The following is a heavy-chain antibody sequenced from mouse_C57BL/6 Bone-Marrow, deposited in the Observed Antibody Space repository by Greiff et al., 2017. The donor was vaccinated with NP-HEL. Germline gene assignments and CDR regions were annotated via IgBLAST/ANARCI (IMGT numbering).Heavy chain of an antibody. V-gene: IGHV1-42*01. Sequence: EVKLQESGPELVKPGASVKISCKASGYSFTGYYMNWVKQSPEKSLEWIGEINPSTGGTTYNQKFKAKATLTVDKSSSTAYMQLKSLTSEDSAVYYCASNLYYFDYWGQGTTLTVSS. D-gene: IGHD4-1*02. CDR2: INPSTGGT. CDR1: GYSFTGYY. CDR3: ASNLYYFDY. J-gene: IGHJ2*01.